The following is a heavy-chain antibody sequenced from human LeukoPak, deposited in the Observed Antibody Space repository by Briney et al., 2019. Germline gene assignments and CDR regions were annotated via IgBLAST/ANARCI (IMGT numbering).Heavy chain of an antibody. CDR3: AKVLRGIAAAGTFDY. V-gene: IGHV3-23*01. CDR2: ISGSGGST. J-gene: IGHJ4*02. D-gene: IGHD6-13*01. CDR1: GFTFSSYA. Sequence: GGSLRLSCAASGFTFSSYAMSWVGQAPGKGVEWVSAISGSGGSTYYADSVKGRFTISRDNSKNTLYLQMNSLRAEDTAVYYCAKVLRGIAAAGTFDYWGQGTLVTVSS.